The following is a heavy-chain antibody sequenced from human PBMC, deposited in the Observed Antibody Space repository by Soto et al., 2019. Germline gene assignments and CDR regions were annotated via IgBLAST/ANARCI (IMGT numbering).Heavy chain of an antibody. J-gene: IGHJ4*02. CDR1: GYNFISHG. CDR3: TRPTYDSTAYSFDT. CDR2: ISTYNGET. V-gene: IGHV1-18*01. D-gene: IGHD3-22*01. Sequence: QAQLVQSGPEVKKPGASVKVSCKSSGYNFISHGITWVRQAPGQGLEWMAWISTYNGETKYAENFQGRVTMTTHTSTGTAYMELRSLRSDDTAVYYCTRPTYDSTAYSFDTWGQGTLVTASS.